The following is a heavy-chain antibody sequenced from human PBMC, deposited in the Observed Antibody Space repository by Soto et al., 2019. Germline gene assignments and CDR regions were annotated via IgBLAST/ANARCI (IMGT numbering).Heavy chain of an antibody. J-gene: IGHJ6*01. V-gene: IGHV3-30-3*02. CDR2: ISYDGSNK. Sequence: QVQLVESGGGVVQPGRSLRLSCAASGFTFSSYAMHWVRQAPGKGLEWVAVISYDGSNKYYADSVKGRFTISRDNSKNTLYLQMNSLRAEDTAVYYCANDPLGEVGATYYYYGMDVW. D-gene: IGHD1-26*01. CDR3: ANDPLGEVGATYYYYGMDV. CDR1: GFTFSSYA.